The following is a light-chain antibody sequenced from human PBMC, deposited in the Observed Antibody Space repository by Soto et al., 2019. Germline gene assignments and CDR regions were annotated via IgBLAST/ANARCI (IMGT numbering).Light chain of an antibody. Sequence: EIVLTQSPATLSLSPGERATLSCRASQSISSYLAWYQQKPGQAPRLLLYDASNRATGIPARFSGSGSGTDFTLPISSLEPEDFALYYCQQRSNWPLTFGPGTKVDIK. CDR2: DAS. J-gene: IGKJ3*01. CDR1: QSISSY. V-gene: IGKV3-11*01. CDR3: QQRSNWPLT.